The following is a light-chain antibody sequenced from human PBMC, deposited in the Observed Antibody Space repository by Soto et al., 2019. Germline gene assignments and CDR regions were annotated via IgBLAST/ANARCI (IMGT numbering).Light chain of an antibody. CDR3: CSYTSSSTSYV. CDR1: SSDVGSYNL. V-gene: IGLV2-14*02. J-gene: IGLJ1*01. Sequence: QSVLTQPASVSGSPGQSITISCTGTSSDVGSYNLVSWYQQHPGKAPKLMIYEVSKRPSGVSNRFSGSKSANTASLTISGLQADDEADYYCCSYTSSSTSYVFGTGTKLTVL. CDR2: EVS.